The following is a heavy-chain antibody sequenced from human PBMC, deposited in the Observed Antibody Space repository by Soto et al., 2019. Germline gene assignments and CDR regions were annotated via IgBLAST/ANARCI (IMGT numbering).Heavy chain of an antibody. J-gene: IGHJ6*01. V-gene: IGHV4-61*03. D-gene: IGHD2-15*01. CDR3: AIDRPLRPSYHYYGMDV. CDR2: MYYSGST. CDR1: KGTVSSLNYL. Sequence: SETLSLTRAVAKGTVSSLNYLWSWKSQPPGKGLQWIGNMYYSGSTNNNSSLKSRVTISLDTSKNHFSLKLSSVTAADTAVYYCAIDRPLRPSYHYYGMDVWGQGITVTVSS.